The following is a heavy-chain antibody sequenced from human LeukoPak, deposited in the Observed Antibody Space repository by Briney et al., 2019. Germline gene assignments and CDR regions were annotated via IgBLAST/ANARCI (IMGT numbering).Heavy chain of an antibody. CDR2: INPNSGGT. D-gene: IGHD1/OR15-1a*01. V-gene: IGHV1-2*02. CDR1: GYTLTELS. J-gene: IGHJ4*02. Sequence: ASVKVSCKVSGYTLTELSMHWVRQAPGQGLEWMGWINPNSGGTNYAQKFQGRVTMTRDTSISTAYMELSRLRSDDTAVYYCARSNSPLAVDYWGQGTLVTVSS. CDR3: ARSNSPLAVDY.